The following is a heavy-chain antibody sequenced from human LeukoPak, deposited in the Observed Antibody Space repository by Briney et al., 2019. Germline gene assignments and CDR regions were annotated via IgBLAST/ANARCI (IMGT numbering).Heavy chain of an antibody. J-gene: IGHJ6*02. CDR2: IYPGDSDT. CDR3: AGSTAPGYGMDV. V-gene: IGHV5-51*01. CDR1: GYRFTSYW. Sequence: RWGSLKISCKGSGYRFTSYWIGWGPQMPGEGPEWMVIIYPGDSDTRYRPFFQGQVTISADKSINTAYLQWSSLKASDTAMYYCAGSTAPGYGMDVWGQGTTVTVSS. D-gene: IGHD1-14*01.